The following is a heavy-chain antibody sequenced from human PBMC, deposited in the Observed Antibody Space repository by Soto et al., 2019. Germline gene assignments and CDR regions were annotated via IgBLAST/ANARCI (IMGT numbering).Heavy chain of an antibody. V-gene: IGHV3-23*01. CDR3: ARTIVGGVVHAFDF. D-gene: IGHD1-26*01. J-gene: IGHJ4*02. CDR1: GFTFSSYV. CDR2: VSDSGGST. Sequence: EVQLLDSGGGLVQPGGSLRLSCAASGFTFSSYVMNWVRQAPGQGLEWVSTVSDSGGSTYYADSVQGRFTISRDNSKNTLFLHMNSLGAEDTAIYYCARTIVGGVVHAFDFWGQGTLVTVSS.